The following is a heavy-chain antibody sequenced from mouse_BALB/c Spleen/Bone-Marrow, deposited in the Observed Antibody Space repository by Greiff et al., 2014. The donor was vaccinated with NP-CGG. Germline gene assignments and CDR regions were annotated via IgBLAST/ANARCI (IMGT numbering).Heavy chain of an antibody. Sequence: VQRVESGAEPMKPGASVKISCKATGYTFSNYWVDWVKQRPGHGPEWIGEILPGSGTANYNEKFKGKATFTADTSSNTAYMQLSSLTSEDSALYYCARASVVPYYFDFWGQGTTLTVSS. CDR2: ILPGSGTA. CDR3: ARASVVPYYFDF. CDR1: GYTFSNYW. J-gene: IGHJ2*01. V-gene: IGHV1-9*01. D-gene: IGHD1-1*01.